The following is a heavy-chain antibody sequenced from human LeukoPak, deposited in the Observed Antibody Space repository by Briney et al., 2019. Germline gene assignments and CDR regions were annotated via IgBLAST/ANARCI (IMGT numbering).Heavy chain of an antibody. J-gene: IGHJ5*02. V-gene: IGHV1-46*01. Sequence: ASVKVSCKASGYSFTSHYMHWVRQAPGQGLEWLGLINPSGSSTLYAQKFQGRVTMTRDMSTTTDYMSSLGSEDTAVYYCARDNSVGDVAWWFDPWGQGTLVTVSS. CDR1: GYSFTSHY. CDR2: INPSGSST. CDR3: ARDNSVGDVAWWFDP. D-gene: IGHD1-26*01.